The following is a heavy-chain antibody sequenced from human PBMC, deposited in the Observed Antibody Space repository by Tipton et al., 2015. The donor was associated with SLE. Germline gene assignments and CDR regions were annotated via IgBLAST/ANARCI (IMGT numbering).Heavy chain of an antibody. J-gene: IGHJ5*02. CDR2: IFYSGST. CDR1: GGSISNSSYY. Sequence: TLSLTCTVSGGSISNSSYYWGWIRQPPGKGLESIGNIFYSGSTYYNPSLKSRVTISVDTSKNQFSLKLNSVTAADTAVYYCARLPLWANWFDPWGQGTLVIVSS. V-gene: IGHV4-39*07. CDR3: ARLPLWANWFDP. D-gene: IGHD5-18*01.